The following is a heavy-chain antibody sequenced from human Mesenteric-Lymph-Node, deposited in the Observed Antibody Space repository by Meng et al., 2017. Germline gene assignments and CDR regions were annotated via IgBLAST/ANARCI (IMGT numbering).Heavy chain of an antibody. J-gene: IGHJ3*02. CDR3: AKFEKVSTRFDGFDI. Sequence: GESLKISCVGSGFTFSDYAMSWVRQAPGKGLEWVSVISAGGGNTFYADSLKGRSTIFRDNSKNTLYLQVSSLRGEDTAVYYCAKFEKVSTRFDGFDIWGQGTVVTVSS. V-gene: IGHV3-23*01. CDR2: ISAGGGNT. D-gene: IGHD5/OR15-5a*01. CDR1: GFTFSDYA.